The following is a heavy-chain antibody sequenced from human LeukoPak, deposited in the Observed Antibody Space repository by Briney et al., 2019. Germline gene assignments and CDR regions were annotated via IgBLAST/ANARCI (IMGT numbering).Heavy chain of an antibody. D-gene: IGHD5-18*01. V-gene: IGHV4-4*02. Sequence: PSETLSLTCAVSGGSISSSNWWSWVRQPPGKGLEWIGEIYHTGSTNYNPSLKSRVTISVDTSKNQFSLKLSSVTAADTAVYYCARKVYSYGLPYFDYWGQGTLVTVSS. J-gene: IGHJ4*02. CDR3: ARKVYSYGLPYFDY. CDR2: IYHTGST. CDR1: GGSISSSNW.